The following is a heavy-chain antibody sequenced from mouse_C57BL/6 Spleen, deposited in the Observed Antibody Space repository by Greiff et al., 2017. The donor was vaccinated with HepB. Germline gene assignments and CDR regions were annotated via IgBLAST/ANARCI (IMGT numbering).Heavy chain of an antibody. CDR1: GFTFSDYG. Sequence: EVQRVESGGGLVKPGGSLKLSCAASGFTFSDYGMHWVRQAPEKGLEWVAYISSGSSTIYYADTVKGRFTISRDNAKNTLFLQMTSLRSEDTAMYYCARSNYYGSSYHYYAMDYWGQGTSVTVSS. V-gene: IGHV5-17*01. CDR3: ARSNYYGSSYHYYAMDY. CDR2: ISSGSSTI. D-gene: IGHD1-1*01. J-gene: IGHJ4*01.